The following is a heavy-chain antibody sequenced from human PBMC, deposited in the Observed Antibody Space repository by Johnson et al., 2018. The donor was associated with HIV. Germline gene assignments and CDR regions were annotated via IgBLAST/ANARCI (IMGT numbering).Heavy chain of an antibody. D-gene: IGHD3-3*01. CDR3: AKEATYYNFWSDYYTDACDI. CDR1: GFTFSSYG. CDR2: IRYDGSNK. Sequence: QVQLVESGGGVVQPGGSLRLSCAASGFTFSSYGMHWVRQAPGKGLDWVAFIRYDGSNKYYADSVKGRFTISRDNSKNTLYLQVNSLRAEDTAVYYCAKEATYYNFWSDYYTDACDIWGQGTMVTVSS. V-gene: IGHV3-30*02. J-gene: IGHJ3*02.